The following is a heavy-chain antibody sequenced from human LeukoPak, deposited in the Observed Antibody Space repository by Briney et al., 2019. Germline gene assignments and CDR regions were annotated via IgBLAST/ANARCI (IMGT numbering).Heavy chain of an antibody. CDR2: IIPIFGTA. V-gene: IGHV1-69*01. CDR3: ARVYYYDSSGWPHFQH. D-gene: IGHD3-22*01. J-gene: IGHJ1*01. Sequence: GSSVKVSCKASGGTFSSYAISWVRQAPGQGLEWMGGIIPIFGTANYAQKFQGRVTITADESTSTAYMELSSLRSEDTAVYYCARVYYYDSSGWPHFQHWGQGTLVTVSS. CDR1: GGTFSSYA.